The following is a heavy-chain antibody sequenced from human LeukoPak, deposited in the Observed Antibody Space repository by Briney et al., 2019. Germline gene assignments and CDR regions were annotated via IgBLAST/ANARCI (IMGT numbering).Heavy chain of an antibody. V-gene: IGHV5-51*01. CDR2: IYPGDSDT. CDR3: ARHARSTGPDAFDI. Sequence: GESLKISCKGSGYGFTSYWIGWVRQMPGKGLEWMGIIYPGDSDTRYSPSFQGQVAISADKSISTAYLQWSSLKASDTAMYYCARHARSTGPDAFDIWGQGTMVTVSS. D-gene: IGHD1-1*01. CDR1: GYGFTSYW. J-gene: IGHJ3*02.